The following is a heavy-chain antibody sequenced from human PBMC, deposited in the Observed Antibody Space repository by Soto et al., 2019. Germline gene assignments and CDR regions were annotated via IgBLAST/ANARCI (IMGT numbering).Heavy chain of an antibody. CDR3: ASHRGNTYGPYDY. D-gene: IGHD5-18*01. J-gene: IGHJ4*02. CDR1: GGSIGSGNW. V-gene: IGHV4-4*02. Sequence: QVQMQDSGPGLVNPSGTLSLTCAVSGGSIGSGNWWSWVRQPPGKGLEWIGEISHSGSTNYNPSLKRRLTISVDRSNNQFSLRLTSVTAADTAVYYCASHRGNTYGPYDYWGQGTLVTVSS. CDR2: ISHSGST.